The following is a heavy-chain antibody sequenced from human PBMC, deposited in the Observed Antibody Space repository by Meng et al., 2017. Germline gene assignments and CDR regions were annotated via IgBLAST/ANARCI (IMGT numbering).Heavy chain of an antibody. CDR2: INSDGSST. J-gene: IGHJ5*02. V-gene: IGHV3-74*01. D-gene: IGHD3-3*01. CDR1: GFTFSSYW. CDR3: ARDPRDFWSGYYISWFDP. Sequence: GESLKISCAASGFTFSSYWMHWVRQAPGKGLVWVSRINSDGSSTSYADSVKGRFTISRDNAKNTLYLQMNSLRAEDTAVYYCARDPRDFWSGYYISWFDPWGQGTRVTGSS.